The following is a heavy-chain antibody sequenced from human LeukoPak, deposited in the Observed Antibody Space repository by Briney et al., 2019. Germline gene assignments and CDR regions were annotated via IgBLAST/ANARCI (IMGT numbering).Heavy chain of an antibody. V-gene: IGHV3-7*04. J-gene: IGHJ3*02. CDR1: GFTFSDYL. CDR3: ARASIIPELLRDPFDI. Sequence: GGSLRLSCAVSGFTFSDYLMSWVRQGPGKGLQWLANIKQDGTEEYYVDSVRGRFSISRDNAKKALSLQMNSLRAEDTAIYYCARASIIPELLRDPFDIWGQGTMVTVSS. CDR2: IKQDGTEE. D-gene: IGHD1-14*01.